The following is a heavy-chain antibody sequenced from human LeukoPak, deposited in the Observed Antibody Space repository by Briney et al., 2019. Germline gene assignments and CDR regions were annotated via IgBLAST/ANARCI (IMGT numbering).Heavy chain of an antibody. D-gene: IGHD2-2*01. J-gene: IGHJ4*02. CDR3: ARGPDIGEVPGLDY. Sequence: VASVKVSCKASGYTFTGYYMHWVRQAPGQGREWMGWINPNSGGTNYAQQFQGRVTMTRSTSVSTAYMELSRLRADDTAGYYCARGPDIGEVPGLDYWGQGTLVTVSS. CDR1: GYTFTGYY. V-gene: IGHV1-2*02. CDR2: INPNSGGT.